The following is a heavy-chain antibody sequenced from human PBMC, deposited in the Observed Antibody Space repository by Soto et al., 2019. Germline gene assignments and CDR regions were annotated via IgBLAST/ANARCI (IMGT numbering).Heavy chain of an antibody. Sequence: EVQLLESGGGVVQPGGSLRLSCVASGFNFKKFAMAWVRQAPGEGLEWVSGISCCGGSTSYADSVKGRFSIARDDSKNTQTLQMNSLRVEDMAQYYRAKADGEQWLVPHLDNWGQGTLVTVS. D-gene: IGHD6-19*01. CDR2: ISCCGGST. J-gene: IGHJ4*02. V-gene: IGHV3-23*01. CDR3: AKADGEQWLVPHLDN. CDR1: GFNFKKFA.